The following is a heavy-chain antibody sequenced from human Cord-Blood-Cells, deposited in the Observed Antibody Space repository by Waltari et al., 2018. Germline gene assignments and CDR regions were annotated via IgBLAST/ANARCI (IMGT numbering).Heavy chain of an antibody. CDR2: IYPGDSDT. CDR3: ARXRGVXDRXWYFDL. J-gene: IGHJ2*01. V-gene: IGHV5-51*01. Sequence: WVRQMPGKGLEWMGIIYPGDSDTRYSPSFQGQVTISADXSISTAYLQWSSLKASDTAMYYCARXRGVXDRXWYFDLWGRGTLVTVSS.